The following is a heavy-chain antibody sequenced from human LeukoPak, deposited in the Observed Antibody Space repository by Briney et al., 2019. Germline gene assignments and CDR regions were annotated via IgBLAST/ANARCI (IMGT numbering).Heavy chain of an antibody. CDR3: ARGGLPPYYYYGMDV. J-gene: IGHJ6*04. CDR1: GYTFTSYY. Sequence: ASVKVSCKASGYTFTSYYMHWVRQAPGQGLEWMGIINPSGGSTSYAQKFQGRVTMTRDTSTSTVYMELGSLRSEDTAVYYCARGGLPPYYYYGMDVWGKGTTVTVPS. V-gene: IGHV1-46*01. CDR2: INPSGGST.